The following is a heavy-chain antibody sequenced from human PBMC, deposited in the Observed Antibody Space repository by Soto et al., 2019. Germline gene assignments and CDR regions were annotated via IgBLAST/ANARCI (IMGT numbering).Heavy chain of an antibody. CDR1: GYSFTNYW. Sequence: PGESLKISCKGSGYSFTNYWIGWVRQMPGKGLEWMGIIYPGDSDTRYSPSFQGQVTISADKSISTAYLQWSSLKASDTAMYYCARHRTPYSYYYGMDVWGQGTTVTVS. J-gene: IGHJ6*02. CDR3: ARHRTPYSYYYGMDV. V-gene: IGHV5-51*01. CDR2: IYPGDSDT.